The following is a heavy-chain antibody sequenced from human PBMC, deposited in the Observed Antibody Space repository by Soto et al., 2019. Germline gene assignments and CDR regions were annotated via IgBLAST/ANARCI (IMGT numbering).Heavy chain of an antibody. J-gene: IGHJ4*02. V-gene: IGHV4-61*01. Sequence: SETLSLTCTVSGGSVSSGSYYWSWIRQPPGKGLEWIGYIYYIGSTNYNPSLKSRVTISVDTSKNQFSLKLSSVTAADTAVYYCARDKLWFGEFAFDYWGQGTLVTVSS. D-gene: IGHD3-10*01. CDR2: IYYIGST. CDR1: GGSVSSGSYY. CDR3: ARDKLWFGEFAFDY.